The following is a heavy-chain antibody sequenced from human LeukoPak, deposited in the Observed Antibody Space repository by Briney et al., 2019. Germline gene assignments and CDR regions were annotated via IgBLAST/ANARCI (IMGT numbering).Heavy chain of an antibody. J-gene: IGHJ4*02. Sequence: GGSLRLSCAASGFTFSSYPMICVRQPPGNGLEWVSAIIRSGGSTYYADSVKGRFTISRDNSKNTLYLQMNSLRAEDTAVYYCAKASRTAAGTDYFDYWGQGTLVTVSS. CDR2: IIRSGGST. CDR1: GFTFSSYP. D-gene: IGHD6-13*01. V-gene: IGHV3-23*01. CDR3: AKASRTAAGTDYFDY.